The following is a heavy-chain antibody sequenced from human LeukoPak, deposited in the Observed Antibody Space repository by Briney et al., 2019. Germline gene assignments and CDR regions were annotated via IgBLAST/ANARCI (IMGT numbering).Heavy chain of an antibody. Sequence: GGSLRLSCAASGFTVSSNYMSWVRQAPGKGLEWVSVIYSGGSTYYADSVKGRFTISRDNSKNTLYLQMNSLRAEDTAVYYCARDTRGFYYYGSGSYYSPDYYYYMDVWGKGTTVTISS. D-gene: IGHD3-10*01. J-gene: IGHJ6*03. CDR2: IYSGGST. V-gene: IGHV3-53*01. CDR3: ARDTRGFYYYGSGSYYSPDYYYYMDV. CDR1: GFTVSSNY.